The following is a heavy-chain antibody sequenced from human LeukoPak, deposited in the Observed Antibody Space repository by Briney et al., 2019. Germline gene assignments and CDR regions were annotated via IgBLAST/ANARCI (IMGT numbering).Heavy chain of an antibody. CDR2: KNPDRGNT. CDR1: GYSFTSFG. Sequence: ASVRVSCKTAGYSFTSFGINWVRQATGQWLELMGWKNPDRGNTGFAQTFQGRVTLTRNTSISTAYMELSSLRSDDTAVYYCVRIAYYDTSGDSFDIWGQGTMVTVSS. CDR3: VRIAYYDTSGDSFDI. D-gene: IGHD3-22*01. J-gene: IGHJ3*02. V-gene: IGHV1-8*01.